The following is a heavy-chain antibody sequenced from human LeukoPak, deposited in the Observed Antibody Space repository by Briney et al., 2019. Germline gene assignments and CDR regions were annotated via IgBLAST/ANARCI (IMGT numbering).Heavy chain of an antibody. CDR3: ARRQKLRGPRAGDAFDI. D-gene: IGHD4/OR15-4a*01. J-gene: IGHJ3*02. Sequence: SETLSLTCAVSGGSISDYYWTWLRQPPGKGLEWIGYIYNSGSTNYNPSLKSRLTISVDTSKNQFSLNLSFMTAADTAVYYCARRQKLRGPRAGDAFDIWGQGTMVTVSS. CDR1: GGSISDYY. CDR2: IYNSGST. V-gene: IGHV4-59*08.